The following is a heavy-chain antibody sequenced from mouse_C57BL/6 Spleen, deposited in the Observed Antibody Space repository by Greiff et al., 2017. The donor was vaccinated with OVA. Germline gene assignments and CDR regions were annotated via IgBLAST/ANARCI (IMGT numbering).Heavy chain of an antibody. V-gene: IGHV1-81*01. CDR2: IYPRSGNT. Sequence: QVQLQQSGAELARPGASVKLSCKASGYTFTSYGISWVKQRPGQGLEWIGEIYPRSGNTYYNEKFKGKATLTADKSSSTAYMELRSLTSEDSAVYVCAKPETAQAPYAMDYWGQGTSVTVSS. CDR3: AKPETAQAPYAMDY. D-gene: IGHD3-2*02. J-gene: IGHJ4*01. CDR1: GYTFTSYG.